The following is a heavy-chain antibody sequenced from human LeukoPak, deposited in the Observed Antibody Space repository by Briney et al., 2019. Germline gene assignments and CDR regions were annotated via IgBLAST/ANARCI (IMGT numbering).Heavy chain of an antibody. J-gene: IGHJ4*02. Sequence: GGSLRLSFAASGFTFSAYHINWVRQAPGKGLEWISYISTTGTTIHYADSVKGRFAISRDNAKSSLYLQMNSLRDEDTAVYYCARVWQDYSGVDYWGQGALVTVSS. CDR3: ARVWQDYSGVDY. V-gene: IGHV3-48*02. D-gene: IGHD2-21*01. CDR2: ISTTGTTI. CDR1: GFTFSAYH.